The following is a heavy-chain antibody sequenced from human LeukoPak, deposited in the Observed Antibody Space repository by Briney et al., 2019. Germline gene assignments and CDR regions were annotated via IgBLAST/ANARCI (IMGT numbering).Heavy chain of an antibody. V-gene: IGHV4-59*12. J-gene: IGHJ6*03. CDR1: GGSISSYY. Sequence: SETLSLTCTVSGGSISSYYWSWIRQPPGKGLEWVGYIYYSGSTNYNPSLKSRVTISVDTSKNQFSLKLSSVTAADTAVYYCAILGPYSNYRPNYYYYYMDVWGKGTTVTVSS. CDR2: IYYSGST. CDR3: AILGPYSNYRPNYYYYYMDV. D-gene: IGHD4-11*01.